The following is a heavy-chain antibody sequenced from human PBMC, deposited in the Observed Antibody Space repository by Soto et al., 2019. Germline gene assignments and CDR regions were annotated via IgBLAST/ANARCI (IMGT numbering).Heavy chain of an antibody. CDR1: GGSISSGGYY. J-gene: IGHJ4*02. CDR3: ARGLAAAIDY. Sequence: QVQLQESGPGLVKPSQTLSLTCTVYGGSISSGGYYWSWIRQHPGKGLEWIGYIYSSGSTYYNPSLKSGVTISVDTSKNQFSLKLSSVTAADTAVYYCARGLAAAIDYWGQGTLVTVSS. D-gene: IGHD6-13*01. CDR2: IYSSGST. V-gene: IGHV4-31*03.